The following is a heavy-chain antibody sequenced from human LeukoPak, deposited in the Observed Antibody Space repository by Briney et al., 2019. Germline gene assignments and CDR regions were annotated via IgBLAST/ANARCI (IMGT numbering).Heavy chain of an antibody. J-gene: IGHJ4*02. V-gene: IGHV3-30-3*01. D-gene: IGHD2-2*02. Sequence: GGSLRLPCAASGFTFSSYAMHWVRQAPGKGLEWVAVISYDGSNKYYADSVKGRFTISRDNSKNTLYLQMNSLRAEDTAVYYCARDGRRYCSSTSCYTPFDYWGQGTLVTVSS. CDR1: GFTFSSYA. CDR2: ISYDGSNK. CDR3: ARDGRRYCSSTSCYTPFDY.